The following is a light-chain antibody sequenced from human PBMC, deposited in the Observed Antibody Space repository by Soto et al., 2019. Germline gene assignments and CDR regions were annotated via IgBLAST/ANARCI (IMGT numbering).Light chain of an antibody. CDR1: QNIRKY. CDR2: AAS. Sequence: DIQMTQSPSSLSASVGDRVSITCRASQNIRKYLNWYQQEPGRAPKVLIYAASSLQSGDPSRVSGNGSGTDFTLAISSLQPEDIATCSCQQSSTTPYTFGQGTKLEIK. V-gene: IGKV1-39*01. CDR3: QQSSTTPYT. J-gene: IGKJ2*01.